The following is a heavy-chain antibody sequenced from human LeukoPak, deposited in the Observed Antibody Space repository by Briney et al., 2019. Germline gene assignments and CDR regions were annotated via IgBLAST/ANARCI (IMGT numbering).Heavy chain of an antibody. CDR1: GGSISSYY. J-gene: IGHJ4*02. CDR2: IYYSGST. V-gene: IGHV4-59*08. CDR3: ARYSSGWPFDY. D-gene: IGHD6-19*01. Sequence: SETLSLTCTVSGGSISSYYWSWLRQPLGKGLEWIGYIYYSGSTNYNPSLKSRVTISVDTSKNQFSLKLSSVTAADTAVYYCARYSSGWPFDYWGQGTLVTVSS.